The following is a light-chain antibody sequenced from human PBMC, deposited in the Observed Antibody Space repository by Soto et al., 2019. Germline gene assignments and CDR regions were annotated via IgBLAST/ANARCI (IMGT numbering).Light chain of an antibody. CDR3: SSYTTSNTREVV. CDR1: SSDVGGYNY. V-gene: IGLV2-14*01. CDR2: DVS. Sequence: QSALTQPASVSGSPGQSITISCTGTSSDVGGYNYVSWYQQHPGEAPKLMIYDVSNRPSGVSNRFSGSKSGNTASLTISGLQAEDEADYYCSSYTTSNTREVVFGGGTKVTVL. J-gene: IGLJ2*01.